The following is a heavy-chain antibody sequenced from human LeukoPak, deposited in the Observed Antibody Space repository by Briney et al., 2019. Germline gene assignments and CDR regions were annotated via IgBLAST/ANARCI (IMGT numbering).Heavy chain of an antibody. CDR2: INPNSGGT. V-gene: IGHV1-2*02. J-gene: IGHJ4*02. CDR3: ARAPNYFDY. Sequence: ASVKVSCKASGYTFTSYDINWVRQATGQGLEWMGWINPNSGGTNYAQKFQGRVTMTRDTSISTAYMELSRLRSDDTAVYYCARAPNYFDYWGQGTLVTVSS. CDR1: GYTFTSYD.